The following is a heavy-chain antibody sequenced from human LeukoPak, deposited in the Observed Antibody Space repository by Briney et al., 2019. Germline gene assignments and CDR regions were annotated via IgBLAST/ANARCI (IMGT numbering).Heavy chain of an antibody. J-gene: IGHJ4*02. CDR1: GFTFSSYA. V-gene: IGHV3-23*01. CDR3: AREVVNKNTYYYGSGSYMDY. CDR2: ISGSGGST. Sequence: GGSLRLSCAASGFTFSSYAMSWVRQAPGKGLEWVSAISGSGGSTYYADSVKGRFTISRDNSKNTLYLQMNSLRAEDTAVYYCAREVVNKNTYYYGSGSYMDYWGQGTLVTVSS. D-gene: IGHD3-10*01.